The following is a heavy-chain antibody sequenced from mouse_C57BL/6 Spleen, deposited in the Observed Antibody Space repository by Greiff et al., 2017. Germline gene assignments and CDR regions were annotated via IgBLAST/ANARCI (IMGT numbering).Heavy chain of an antibody. V-gene: IGHV14-1*01. CDR1: GFNIKDYY. CDR3: TTDYYDYPAWFAY. J-gene: IGHJ3*01. Sequence: VHVKQSGAELVRPGASVKLSCTASGFNIKDYYMHWVKQRPEQGLEWIGRIDPEDGDTEYAPKFQGKATMTADTSSNTAYLQLSSLTSEDTAVYYCTTDYYDYPAWFAYWGQGTLVTVSA. D-gene: IGHD2-4*01. CDR2: IDPEDGDT.